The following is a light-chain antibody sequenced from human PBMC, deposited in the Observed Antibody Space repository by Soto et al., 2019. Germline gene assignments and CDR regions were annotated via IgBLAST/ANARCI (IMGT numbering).Light chain of an antibody. Sequence: EIGMTQSPATLSVAPGERATLSCRASQSVSSNLAWYQQKPGQAPSLLIYGASTRATGIPARFSGSRSGTEFTLTISSLQSEDFAVYYCQQYTNWPYTFGQGTQLEIK. CDR2: GAS. J-gene: IGKJ2*01. V-gene: IGKV3-15*01. CDR1: QSVSSN. CDR3: QQYTNWPYT.